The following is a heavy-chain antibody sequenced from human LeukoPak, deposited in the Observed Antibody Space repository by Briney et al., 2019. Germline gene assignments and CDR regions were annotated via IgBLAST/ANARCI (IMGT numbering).Heavy chain of an antibody. CDR3: ARERGSPTWFDY. J-gene: IGHJ4*02. D-gene: IGHD1-26*01. V-gene: IGHV6-1*01. Sequence: SRTLSLSCAISGDSVSSNSAAWDWIRQSPSRGLESLGRTYYRSTWYTDYAVSVQSRITIHPDTSKNQFSLQLNSLTPEDTAVYFCARERGSPTWFDYWGQGTLVTVSS. CDR2: TYYRSTWYT. CDR1: GDSVSSNSAA.